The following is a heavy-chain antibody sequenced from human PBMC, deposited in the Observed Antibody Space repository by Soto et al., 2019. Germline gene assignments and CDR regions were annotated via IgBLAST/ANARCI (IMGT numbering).Heavy chain of an antibody. CDR3: AKAIVWEAYYYGMDV. V-gene: IGHV3-23*01. Sequence: PGGSLRLSCAASGFTFSSYAMSWVRQAPGKGLEWVSAISGSGGSTYYADSVKGRFTISRDNSKNTLYLQMNSLRAEDTAVYYCAKAIVWEAYYYGMDVWGQGTTVTVPS. CDR1: GFTFSSYA. CDR2: ISGSGGST. J-gene: IGHJ6*02. D-gene: IGHD1-26*01.